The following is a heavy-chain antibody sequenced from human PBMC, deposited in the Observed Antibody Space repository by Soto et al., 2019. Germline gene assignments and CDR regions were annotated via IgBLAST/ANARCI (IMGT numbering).Heavy chain of an antibody. V-gene: IGHV3-9*01. Sequence: GGSLRLSCAASGFTFDDYAMHWVRQAPGKGLEWVSGISWNSGSIGYADSVKGRFTISRDNAKNSLYLQMNSLRAEDTALYYCAKESYCCGDCYSFDYWGQGTLVTVSS. CDR2: ISWNSGSI. J-gene: IGHJ4*02. CDR1: GFTFDDYA. D-gene: IGHD2-21*01. CDR3: AKESYCCGDCYSFDY.